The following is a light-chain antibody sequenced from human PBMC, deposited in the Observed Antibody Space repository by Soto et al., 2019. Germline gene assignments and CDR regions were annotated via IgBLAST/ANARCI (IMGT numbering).Light chain of an antibody. V-gene: IGLV2-14*01. CDR2: DVS. J-gene: IGLJ7*01. CDR1: SSDVGGYNY. CDR3: SSYTSSSPLV. Sequence: QSALTQPASVSGSPGQSITISCTGTSSDVGGYNYVSWYQQHPGKAPKLMIYDVSNRPSVVSNRFSGSKSGNTASLTISGLQAEDEADYYGSSYTSSSPLVFGGGTQLTVL.